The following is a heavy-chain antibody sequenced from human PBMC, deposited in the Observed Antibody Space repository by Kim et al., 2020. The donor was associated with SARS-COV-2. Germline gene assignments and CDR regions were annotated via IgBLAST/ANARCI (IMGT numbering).Heavy chain of an antibody. J-gene: IGHJ4*02. V-gene: IGHV1-3*01. CDR3: ARDRDQWLVLDY. CDR1: GYTFTSYA. Sequence: ASVKVSCKASGYTFTSYAMHWVRQAPGQRLEWMGWINAGNGNTKYSQKFQGRVTITRDTSANTAYMELSSLRSEDTAVYYCARDRDQWLVLDYWGQGTLVTVSS. CDR2: INAGNGNT. D-gene: IGHD6-19*01.